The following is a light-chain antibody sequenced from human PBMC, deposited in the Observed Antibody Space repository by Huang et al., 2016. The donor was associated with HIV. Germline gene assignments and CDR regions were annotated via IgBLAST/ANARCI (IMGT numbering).Light chain of an antibody. V-gene: IGKV3-15*01. CDR1: QSVSSN. CDR2: GAS. Sequence: EIVMTQSPATLSVSPGERATLSCRASQSVSSNLAWYQQKPGQAPRLLIYGASTSATGIPARFSGSGSGTEFTLTISSLQSEDFAVYYCQQYNNWPPVFGQGTKVEIK. CDR3: QQYNNWPPV. J-gene: IGKJ1*01.